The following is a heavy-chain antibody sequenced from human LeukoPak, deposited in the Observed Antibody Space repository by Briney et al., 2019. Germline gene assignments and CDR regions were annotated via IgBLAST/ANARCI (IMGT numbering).Heavy chain of an antibody. CDR2: TIPIFGTA. CDR1: GGTFSSYA. V-gene: IGHV1-69*05. Sequence: ASVKVSCKASGGTFSSYAISWVRQAPGQGLEWMGRTIPIFGTANYAQKFQGRVTITTDESTSTAYMELSSLRSEDTAVYYCASLSGGSGSAADYWGQGTLVTVSS. J-gene: IGHJ4*02. CDR3: ASLSGGSGSAADY. D-gene: IGHD3-10*01.